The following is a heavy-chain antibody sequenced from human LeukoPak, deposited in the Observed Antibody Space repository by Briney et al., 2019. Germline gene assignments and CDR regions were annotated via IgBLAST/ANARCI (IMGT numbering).Heavy chain of an antibody. CDR1: GFNFNDFD. CDR2: IGIGGDT. J-gene: IGHJ6*02. D-gene: IGHD1-14*01. Sequence: GGSLRLSCAASGFNFNDFDMHWVRQGTGKGLEWVSAIGIGGDTHYSGSVKGRFTISRENAKNSLFLQMNSLRAGDTAVYYCARDRYGMDVWGRGTTVTVSS. V-gene: IGHV3-13*01. CDR3: ARDRYGMDV.